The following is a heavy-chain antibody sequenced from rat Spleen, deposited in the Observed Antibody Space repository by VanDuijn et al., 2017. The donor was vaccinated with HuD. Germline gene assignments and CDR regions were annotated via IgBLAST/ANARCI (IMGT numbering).Heavy chain of an antibody. CDR3: ARRWGQVYNNYFDY. CDR2: ISSSSTP. Sequence: EVQLQESGPGLVKPSQSLSLTCSVTGYSITSNYWGWIRKFPENKMEWIGHISSSSTPSYNPSLKSRISITRDTSKNQFFLQLNSVTTEDTATYYCARRWGQVYNNYFDYWGQGVMVTVSS. CDR1: GYSITSNY. J-gene: IGHJ2*01. D-gene: IGHD1-10*01. V-gene: IGHV3-1*01.